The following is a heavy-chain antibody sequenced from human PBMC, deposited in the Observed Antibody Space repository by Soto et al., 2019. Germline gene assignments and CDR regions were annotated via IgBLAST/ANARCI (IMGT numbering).Heavy chain of an antibody. V-gene: IGHV3-15*07. CDR1: GFTFSNAW. Sequence: GGSLRLSCAASGFTFSNAWMNWVRQAPGKGLEWVGRIKSKTDGGTTDYAAPVKGRFTISRDDSKNTLYLQMNSPKTEDTAVYYCTTDRDWSLNDYGDYDPIRSRYYYGMDVWGQGTTVTVSS. J-gene: IGHJ6*02. D-gene: IGHD4-17*01. CDR2: IKSKTDGGTT. CDR3: TTDRDWSLNDYGDYDPIRSRYYYGMDV.